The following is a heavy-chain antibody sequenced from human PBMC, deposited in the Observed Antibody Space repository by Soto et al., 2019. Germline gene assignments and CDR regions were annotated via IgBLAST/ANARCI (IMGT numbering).Heavy chain of an antibody. CDR3: ARIWSGYYSPLSFDP. CDR2: IIPIFGTA. Sequence: GASVKVSCKESGGTFSNFAISWVRQAPGQGLEWMGGIIPIFGTAKYAQKFQGRVTITADKSTSTAYMELSSLRSEDTAVYYCARIWSGYYSPLSFDPWGQGTLVTVS. CDR1: GGTFSNFA. V-gene: IGHV1-69*06. D-gene: IGHD3-3*01. J-gene: IGHJ5*02.